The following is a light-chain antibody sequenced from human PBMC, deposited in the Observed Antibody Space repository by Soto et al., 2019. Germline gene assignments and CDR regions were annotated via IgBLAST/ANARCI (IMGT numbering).Light chain of an antibody. V-gene: IGKV3-20*01. CDR2: GVS. Sequence: EIVMTQSPATLSVSPGARAPLSCRASQSVTSNYLAWSQQKPGQAPRLLIYGVSSRATGVPDRFSGSGSGTDFTLTISRLEPEDFAVYYCQQYTDWPLTFGQGTKVDIK. J-gene: IGKJ1*01. CDR1: QSVTSNY. CDR3: QQYTDWPLT.